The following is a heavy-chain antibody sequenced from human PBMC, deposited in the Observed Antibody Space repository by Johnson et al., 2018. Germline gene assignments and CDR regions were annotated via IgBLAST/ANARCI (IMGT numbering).Heavy chain of an antibody. CDR3: ARSQSAYYGDDVGAEYFQH. Sequence: VQLVESGGGLVKPGGSLRLSCAASGFTFSSYSMNWVRQAPGKGLEWVSSISSSSSYIYNADSMKGRFTISRDNAKNSLHLQMNSLRAEDTAVYYCARSQSAYYGDDVGAEYFQHWGQGTLVTVSS. CDR1: GFTFSSYS. V-gene: IGHV3-21*01. CDR2: ISSSSSYI. J-gene: IGHJ1*01. D-gene: IGHD4-17*01.